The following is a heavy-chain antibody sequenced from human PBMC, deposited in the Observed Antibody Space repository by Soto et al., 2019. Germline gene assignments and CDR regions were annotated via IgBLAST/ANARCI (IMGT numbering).Heavy chain of an antibody. V-gene: IGHV1-46*01. CDR1: GYTFTSYY. D-gene: IGHD3-10*01. J-gene: IGHJ4*02. Sequence: ASVKVSCKASGYTFTSYYMHWVRQAPGQGLEWMGIINPSGGSTSYAQKFQGRVTMTRDTSTSTVYMELSSLRSEDTAVYYCARVYRITMVRGELSEYWGQGTLVTVSS. CDR2: INPSGGST. CDR3: ARVYRITMVRGELSEY.